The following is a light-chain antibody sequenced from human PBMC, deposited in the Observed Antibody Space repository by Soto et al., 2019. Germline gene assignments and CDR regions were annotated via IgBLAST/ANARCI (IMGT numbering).Light chain of an antibody. CDR3: QHYGSSLWT. Sequence: EIVLTQSPGTLSLSPGERASLSCRASQCVSSTYLAWYQQKPGQAPRLLMYATSTRATGIPDRFSGSGSGTDFTLTISRLEPEDFTVYYCQHYGSSLWTFGQGTKVEIK. CDR1: QCVSSTY. CDR2: ATS. J-gene: IGKJ1*01. V-gene: IGKV3-20*01.